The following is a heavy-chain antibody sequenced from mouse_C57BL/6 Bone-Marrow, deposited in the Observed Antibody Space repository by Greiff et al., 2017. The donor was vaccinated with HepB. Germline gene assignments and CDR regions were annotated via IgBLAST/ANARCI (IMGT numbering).Heavy chain of an antibody. J-gene: IGHJ4*01. CDR3: ARDGLDYYGSVMDY. CDR1: GFTFSDYG. CDR2: ISSGSSTI. V-gene: IGHV5-17*01. D-gene: IGHD1-1*01. Sequence: EVKVEESGGGLVKPGGSLKLSCAASGFTFSDYGMHWVRQAPEKGLEWVAYISSGSSTIYYADPVKGRFTISRDNAKNTLFLQMTSLRYEDTAMYYCARDGLDYYGSVMDYWGQGTSVTVSS.